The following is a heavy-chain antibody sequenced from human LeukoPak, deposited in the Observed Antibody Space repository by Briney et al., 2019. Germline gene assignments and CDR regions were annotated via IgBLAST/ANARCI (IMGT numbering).Heavy chain of an antibody. CDR3: AREQYYSDSSGYATLFDY. CDR2: INPIGGST. D-gene: IGHD3-22*01. V-gene: IGHV1-46*01. CDR1: GGTFSSYA. J-gene: IGHJ4*02. Sequence: ASVKVSCKASGGTFSSYAISWVRQAPGQGLEWMGIINPIGGSTSYAQTLQGRVTMTRDTSTSTVHMELSSLSSEDTAVYYCAREQYYSDSSGYATLFDYWGQGTLVTVSS.